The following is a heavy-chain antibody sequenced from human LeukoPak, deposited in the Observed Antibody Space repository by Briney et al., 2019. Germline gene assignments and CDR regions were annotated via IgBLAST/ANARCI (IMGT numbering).Heavy chain of an antibody. CDR2: VYSSGTT. J-gene: IGHJ6*04. V-gene: IGHV4-4*07. Sequence: PSDTLSLTCTVSGGAIIGFYWSWVRQPAGKGLEWVGRVYSSGTTTANPSLKSRVTMSADTSKNQFSLNLRSVTAADTAVYYCARGKSGPGFSHYYMDVWGSGITVTVSS. CDR1: GGAIIGFY. D-gene: IGHD3-10*01. CDR3: ARGKSGPGFSHYYMDV.